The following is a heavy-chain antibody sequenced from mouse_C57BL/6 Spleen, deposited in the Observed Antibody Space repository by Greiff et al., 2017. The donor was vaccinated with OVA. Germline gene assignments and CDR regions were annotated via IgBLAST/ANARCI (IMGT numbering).Heavy chain of an antibody. V-gene: IGHV5-4*01. Sequence: DVQLVESGGGLVKPGGSLKLSCAASGFTFSSYAMSWVRQTPEKRLEWVATISDGGSYTYYPDNVKGRFTISRDNAKNNLYLQMSHLKSEDTAMYYCAREGYLAYWGQGTLVTVSA. D-gene: IGHD3-1*01. J-gene: IGHJ3*01. CDR1: GFTFSSYA. CDR3: AREGYLAY. CDR2: ISDGGSYT.